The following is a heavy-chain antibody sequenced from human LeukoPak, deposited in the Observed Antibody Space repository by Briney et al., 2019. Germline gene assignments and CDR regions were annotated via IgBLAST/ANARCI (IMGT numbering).Heavy chain of an antibody. CDR2: IYYSGST. V-gene: IGHV4-59*11. Sequence: SETLSLTCTVSGGSISSHYWSWIRQPPGKGLEWIGYIYYSGSTNYNPSLKSRVTISVDTSKNQFSLKLSSVTAADTAVYYCARVPGYCSSTSCTFFDYWGQGTLVTVSS. CDR1: GGSISSHY. J-gene: IGHJ4*02. CDR3: ARVPGYCSSTSCTFFDY. D-gene: IGHD2-2*01.